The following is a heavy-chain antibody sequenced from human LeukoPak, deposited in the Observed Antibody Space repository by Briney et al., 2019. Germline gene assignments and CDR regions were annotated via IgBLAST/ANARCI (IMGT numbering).Heavy chain of an antibody. J-gene: IGHJ5*02. V-gene: IGHV1-8*01. CDR1: GYTFTSYD. CDR2: MNPNSGNT. D-gene: IGHD6-25*01. Sequence: ASVKVSCKASGYTFTSYDINWVRRATGQGLEWMGWMNPNSGNTGYAQKFQGRVTMTRNTSISTAYMELSSLRSEDTAVYYCVRGLAISGGFDPWGQGTLVTVSS. CDR3: VRGLAISGGFDP.